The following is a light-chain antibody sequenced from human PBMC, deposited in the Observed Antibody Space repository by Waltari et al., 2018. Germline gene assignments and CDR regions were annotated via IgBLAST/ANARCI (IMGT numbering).Light chain of an antibody. Sequence: LVLSQSPSHSASLRASVTLTCPLIRGHSSHITASLQQQPGKGPRYLMQVNSDGSHRKGDEIPDRFSGSSSGAERYLTISSLQSEDEADYYCETGGHGTWVFGGGTKLTVL. J-gene: IGLJ3*02. CDR2: VNSDGSH. V-gene: IGLV4-69*01. CDR3: ETGGHGTWV. CDR1: RGHSSHI.